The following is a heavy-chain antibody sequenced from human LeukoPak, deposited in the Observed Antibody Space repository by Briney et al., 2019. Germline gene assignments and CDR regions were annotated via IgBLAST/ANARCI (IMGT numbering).Heavy chain of an antibody. D-gene: IGHD1-26*01. Sequence: PSETLSLTCTVPGGSISSYYWSWIRQPPGKGLEWIGYIYYSGSTNYNPSLKSRVTISVDTSKNQFSLKLSSVTAADTAVYYCARHDSGSYPVDYWGQGTLVTVSS. CDR1: GGSISSYY. J-gene: IGHJ4*02. CDR3: ARHDSGSYPVDY. V-gene: IGHV4-59*08. CDR2: IYYSGST.